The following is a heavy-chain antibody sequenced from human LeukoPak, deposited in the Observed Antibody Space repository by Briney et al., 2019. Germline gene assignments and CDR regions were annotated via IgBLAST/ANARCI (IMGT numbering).Heavy chain of an antibody. Sequence: GGSLRLSCAASGFTFDDYTMHWVRQAPGKGLEWVSLISWDGGSTYYADSVKGRFTISRDNSKNSLYLQMNSLRTEDTALYYCAKSKTAVTTEYLDYWGQGTLVTVSS. CDR1: GFTFDDYT. J-gene: IGHJ4*02. D-gene: IGHD4-17*01. V-gene: IGHV3-43*01. CDR3: AKSKTAVTTEYLDY. CDR2: ISWDGGST.